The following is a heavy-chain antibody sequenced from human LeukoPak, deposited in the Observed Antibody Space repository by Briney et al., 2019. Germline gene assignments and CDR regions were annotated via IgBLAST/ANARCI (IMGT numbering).Heavy chain of an antibody. D-gene: IGHD6-19*01. CDR2: IYYSGST. J-gene: IGHJ4*02. V-gene: IGHV4-39*07. CDR3: ARTRGAVAGKFDY. Sequence: SETLSLTCTVSGGSISSSSYYWGWIRQPPGKGLEWIGSIYYSGSTYYNPSLKSRVTISVDTSKNQFSLKLSSVTAADTAVYYCARTRGAVAGKFDYWGQGTLVTVSS. CDR1: GGSISSSSYY.